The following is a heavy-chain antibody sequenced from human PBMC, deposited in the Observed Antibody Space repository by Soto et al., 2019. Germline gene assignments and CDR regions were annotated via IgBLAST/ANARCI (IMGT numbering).Heavy chain of an antibody. CDR3: ARVRYVAGEELDY. Sequence: QVQLVQSGAEVKKPGASVKVSCKASGYTFTSYDINWVRQATGQGLEWMGWMNPNSGNTGYAQKFQGRVTMMRNTSKSTAYMELSSLRSEDTAVYYCARVRYVAGEELDYWGQGTLVTVSS. V-gene: IGHV1-8*01. CDR1: GYTFTSYD. J-gene: IGHJ4*02. CDR2: MNPNSGNT. D-gene: IGHD6-19*01.